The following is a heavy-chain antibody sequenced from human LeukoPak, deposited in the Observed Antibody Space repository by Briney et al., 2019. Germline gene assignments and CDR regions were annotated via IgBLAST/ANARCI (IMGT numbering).Heavy chain of an antibody. J-gene: IGHJ4*02. D-gene: IGHD5-12*01. CDR3: ARDLLFGYSGYDLYFDY. Sequence: ASVKVSCKASGYTFTSYYMHWVRQAPGQGFEWMGIINPSGGSTSYAQKFQGRVTMTRDTSSSTVYMELSSLRSEDTAVYYCARDLLFGYSGYDLYFDYWGQGTLVTVSS. CDR2: INPSGGST. CDR1: GYTFTSYY. V-gene: IGHV1-46*01.